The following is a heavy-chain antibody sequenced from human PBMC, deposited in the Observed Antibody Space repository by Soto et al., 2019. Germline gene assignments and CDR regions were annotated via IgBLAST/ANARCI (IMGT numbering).Heavy chain of an antibody. J-gene: IGHJ5*02. CDR2: ISAYNGNT. Sequence: ASVKVSCKESGYTFTSCGISWVRQATKQGLEWMGWISAYNGNTNYAQKLQGRVTMTTDTSTSTAYMELRSLRSDDTAVYYCARQTIFGVLPRGWFDPWGQGTLVTVSS. D-gene: IGHD3-3*01. CDR1: GYTFTSCG. V-gene: IGHV1-18*01. CDR3: ARQTIFGVLPRGWFDP.